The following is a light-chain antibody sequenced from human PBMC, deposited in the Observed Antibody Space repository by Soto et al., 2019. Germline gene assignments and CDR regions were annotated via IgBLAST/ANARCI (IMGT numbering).Light chain of an antibody. CDR3: SSYTSSSTVV. Sequence: QSALTQPASVSGSPGQSITISCTGTSSDVGGYNYVSWYQQHPSKAPKLMIYDVSNRPSGVSNRFSGSTSGNTASLTISGLQAEDEADYYCSSYTSSSTVVFGGGIKLTVL. V-gene: IGLV2-14*01. CDR2: DVS. CDR1: SSDVGGYNY. J-gene: IGLJ2*01.